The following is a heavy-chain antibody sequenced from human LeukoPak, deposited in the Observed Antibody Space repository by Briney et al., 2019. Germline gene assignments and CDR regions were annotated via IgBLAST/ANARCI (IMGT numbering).Heavy chain of an antibody. Sequence: SETLSLTCTVSGSSISSGGYYWSWIRQPPGKGLEWIGYIYHSGSTYYNPSLKSRVTISVDRSKNQFSLKLSSVTAADTAVYYCARDKSLDYWGQGTLVTVSS. CDR2: IYHSGST. CDR1: GSSISSGGYY. V-gene: IGHV4-30-2*01. CDR3: ARDKSLDY. J-gene: IGHJ4*02.